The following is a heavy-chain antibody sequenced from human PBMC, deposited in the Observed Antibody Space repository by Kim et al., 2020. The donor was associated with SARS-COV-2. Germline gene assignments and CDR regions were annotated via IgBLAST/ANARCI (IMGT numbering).Heavy chain of an antibody. CDR2: IYHSGST. CDR1: GGSISSSNW. V-gene: IGHV4-4*02. Sequence: SETLSLTCAVSGGSISSSNWWSWVRQPPGQGLEWIGVIYHSGSTNYNPSLKGRVTISVDKSKNQFSLKLSSVTAADTAVYYCGRGGGRDSSGYYQVDWYFDLWGRGTLVTASS. J-gene: IGHJ2*01. CDR3: GRGGGRDSSGYYQVDWYFDL. D-gene: IGHD3-22*01.